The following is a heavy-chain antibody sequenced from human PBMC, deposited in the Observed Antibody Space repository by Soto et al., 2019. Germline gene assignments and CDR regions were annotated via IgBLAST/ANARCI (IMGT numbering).Heavy chain of an antibody. CDR1: GYTLTELS. CDR3: AREAYCTNGVCYSFDY. Sequence: ASVKVSCKVSGYTLTELSMHWVRQAPGKGLEWMGGFDPENGETNYAQKFQGRVTMTKDTSTSTAYMELRSLRSDDTAVYYCAREAYCTNGVCYSFDYWGQGTLVTVSS. J-gene: IGHJ4*02. D-gene: IGHD2-8*01. V-gene: IGHV1-24*01. CDR2: FDPENGET.